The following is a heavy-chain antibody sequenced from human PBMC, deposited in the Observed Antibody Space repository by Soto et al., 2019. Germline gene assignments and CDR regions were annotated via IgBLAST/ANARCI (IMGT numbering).Heavy chain of an antibody. J-gene: IGHJ4*02. CDR2: IIPFLGVT. Sequence: QVQLVQSGAEVKKPGSWVKVSCKSSGGTYSPYTINWVRQAPGQGLEWMGRIIPFLGVTNYGLKFQASVTITTKKGTNTVCMELRGLRFEDTGVYYFARDWERSASTWSSGGFWGRGPLVTAS. D-gene: IGHD1-26*01. V-gene: IGHV1-69*08. CDR1: GGTYSPYT. CDR3: ARDWERSASTWSSGGF.